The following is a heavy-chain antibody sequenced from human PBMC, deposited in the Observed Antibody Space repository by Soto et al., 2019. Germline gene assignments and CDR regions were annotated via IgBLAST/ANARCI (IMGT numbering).Heavy chain of an antibody. J-gene: IGHJ4*02. D-gene: IGHD2-21*02. CDR2: ISAYNGNT. V-gene: IGHV1-18*01. Sequence: ASVKVSCKASGYTFTSYGISWVRQAPGQGLEWMGWISAYNGNTNYAQKLQGRVTMTTDTSTSTAYMELRSLRSDDTAVYYCARDRYCGGDCYSFLAYYFDSWGQGTPVTVSS. CDR1: GYTFTSYG. CDR3: ARDRYCGGDCYSFLAYYFDS.